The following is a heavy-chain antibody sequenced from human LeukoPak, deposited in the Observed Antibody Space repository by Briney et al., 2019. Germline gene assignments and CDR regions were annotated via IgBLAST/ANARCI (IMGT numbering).Heavy chain of an antibody. D-gene: IGHD6-6*01. V-gene: IGHV4-4*07. Sequence: ETLSLTCTVSGGSISSYYWSWIRQPAGKGLEWIGRIYTSGSTNYNPSLKSRVTMSVDTSKNQFSLKLSSVTAADTAVYYCARLIAAQVPNYWFDPWGQGTLVTVSS. CDR3: ARLIAAQVPNYWFDP. CDR1: GGSISSYY. CDR2: IYTSGST. J-gene: IGHJ5*02.